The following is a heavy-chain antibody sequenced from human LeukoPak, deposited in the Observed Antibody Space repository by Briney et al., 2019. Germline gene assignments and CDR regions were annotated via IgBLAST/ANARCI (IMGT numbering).Heavy chain of an antibody. CDR3: AKVRIQLWSNGAFDI. D-gene: IGHD5-18*01. J-gene: IGHJ3*02. V-gene: IGHV3-23*01. Sequence: GGSLRLSCAASGFTFSSYAMSWVRQAPGKGLERVSAISGSGGSTYYADSVKGRFTISRDNSKNTLYLQMNSLRAEDAAVYYCAKVRIQLWSNGAFDIWGQGTMVTVSS. CDR2: ISGSGGST. CDR1: GFTFSSYA.